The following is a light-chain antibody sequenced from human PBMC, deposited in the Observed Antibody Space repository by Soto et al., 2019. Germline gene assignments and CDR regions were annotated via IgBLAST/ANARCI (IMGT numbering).Light chain of an antibody. V-gene: IGKV3-20*01. J-gene: IGKJ2*01. CDR3: QQYGRSPPYT. Sequence: EIVLTQSPGTLSLSPGERATLSCRDSQSLSTTYLAWYQQKPGQAPRLLIYGASSRATGIPDRFGGSGSGTDFTLTISRLEAEDFAVYYCQQYGRSPPYTFGQGTKLDIK. CDR1: QSLSTTY. CDR2: GAS.